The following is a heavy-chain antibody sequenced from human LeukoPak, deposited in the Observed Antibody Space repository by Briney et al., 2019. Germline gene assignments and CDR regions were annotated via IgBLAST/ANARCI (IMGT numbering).Heavy chain of an antibody. Sequence: SETLSLTCTVSGGSISSSSYYWGWIRQPPGKGLEWIGSIYYSGSTYYNPSLKSRVTISVDTSKNQFSLKLSSVTAADTAVYYCARSFTYYYDNWFDPWGQGTLVTVSS. CDR1: GGSISSSSYY. CDR3: ARSFTYYYDNWFDP. V-gene: IGHV4-39*07. D-gene: IGHD3-22*01. CDR2: IYYSGST. J-gene: IGHJ5*02.